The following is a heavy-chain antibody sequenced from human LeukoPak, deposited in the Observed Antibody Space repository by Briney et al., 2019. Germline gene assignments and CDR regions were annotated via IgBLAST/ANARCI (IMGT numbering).Heavy chain of an antibody. CDR2: ISYDGTHK. CDR3: ASPSWAKYCSGGSCYPENLLALDY. J-gene: IGHJ4*02. V-gene: IGHV3-30*03. CDR1: GLTFSNYG. D-gene: IGHD2-15*01. Sequence: QPGGSLRLSCAASGLTFSNYGMHWVRQAPGKGLEWVAVISYDGTHKYYADSVKGRFTISRDNSKKKLYLQMNRLRAEDTAVYYCASPSWAKYCSGGSCYPENLLALDYWGQGTLVTVSS.